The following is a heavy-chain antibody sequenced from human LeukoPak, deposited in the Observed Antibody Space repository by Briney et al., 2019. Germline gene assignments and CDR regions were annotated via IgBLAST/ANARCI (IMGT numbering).Heavy chain of an antibody. J-gene: IGHJ6*02. CDR2: ISSSSSYI. D-gene: IGHD5-12*01. Sequence: GGSLRLSRAASGFTFSSYSMNWVRQAPGKGLEWVSSISSSSSYIYYADSVKGRFTISRDNAKNSLYLQMNSLRAEDTAVYYCARGRGYSGYDYGMDVWGQGTTVTVSS. CDR1: GFTFSSYS. V-gene: IGHV3-21*01. CDR3: ARGRGYSGYDYGMDV.